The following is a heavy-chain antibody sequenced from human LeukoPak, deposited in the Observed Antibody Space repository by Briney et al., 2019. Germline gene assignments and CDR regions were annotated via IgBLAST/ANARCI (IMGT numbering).Heavy chain of an antibody. J-gene: IGHJ5*02. D-gene: IGHD6-6*01. CDR1: GGSISSSSYY. CDR2: IYYSGST. CDR3: ARETGSSSSWFDP. V-gene: IGHV4-39*02. Sequence: SETLSLTCTVSGGSISSSSYYWGWIRQPPGKGLELIGSIYYSGSTYYNPSLKSRVTISVDTSKNQFSLKLSSVTAADTAVYYCARETGSSSSWFDPWGQGTLVTVSS.